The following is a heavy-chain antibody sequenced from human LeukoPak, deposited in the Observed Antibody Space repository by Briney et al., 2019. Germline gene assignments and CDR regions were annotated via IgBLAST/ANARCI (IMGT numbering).Heavy chain of an antibody. D-gene: IGHD2-2*01. V-gene: IGHV3-30*02. CDR2: IRYDGSNK. J-gene: IGHJ4*02. CDR1: GFTFSSYA. Sequence: GGSLRLSCAASGFTFSSYAMSWVRQAPGKGLEWVAFIRYDGSNKYYADSVKGRFTISRDNSKNTLYLQMNSLRAEDTAVYYCAKAHFVDERVPAATPADYWGQGTLVTVSS. CDR3: AKAHFVDERVPAATPADY.